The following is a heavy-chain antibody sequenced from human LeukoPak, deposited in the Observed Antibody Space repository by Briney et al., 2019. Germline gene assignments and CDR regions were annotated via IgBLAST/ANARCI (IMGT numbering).Heavy chain of an antibody. J-gene: IGHJ5*02. Sequence: GASVKVSCKASGGTFSSCAISWVRQAPGQGLEWMGGIIPIFGTANYAQKFQGRVTITADESTSTAYMELSSLRSEDTAVYYCARSREGYDSSSRNNWFDPWGQGTLVTVSS. D-gene: IGHD3-22*01. CDR2: IIPIFGTA. CDR1: GGTFSSCA. V-gene: IGHV1-69*13. CDR3: ARSREGYDSSSRNNWFDP.